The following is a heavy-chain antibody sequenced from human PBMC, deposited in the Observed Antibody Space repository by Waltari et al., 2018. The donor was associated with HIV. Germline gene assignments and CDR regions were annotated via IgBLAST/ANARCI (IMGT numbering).Heavy chain of an antibody. CDR3: ARGRKIAVAGHNWFDP. J-gene: IGHJ5*02. D-gene: IGHD6-19*01. V-gene: IGHV4-34*01. CDR1: GGSFSGYY. CDR2: INHSGST. Sequence: QVQLQQWGAGLLKPSETLSLTCAVYGGSFSGYYWSWIRQPPGKGLEWIGEINHSGSTNYNPSLKSRVTISVDTSKNQFSLKLSSVTAADTAVYYCARGRKIAVAGHNWFDPWGQGTLVTVSS.